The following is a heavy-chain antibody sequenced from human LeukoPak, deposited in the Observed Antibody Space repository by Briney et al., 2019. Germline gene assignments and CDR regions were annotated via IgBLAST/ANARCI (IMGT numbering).Heavy chain of an antibody. D-gene: IGHD4-23*01. V-gene: IGHV3-30*02. CDR3: AKGDDYGANTRLPKYNWFDP. CDR2: IRYDGSNK. CDR1: GFTFSAYG. Sequence: GGSLRLSCAASGFTFSAYGMHWVRQAPGKGLEWVAFIRYDGSNKYYADSLKGRFTISRDNSKNTLYLQMNSLTAEDTAVYYCAKGDDYGANTRLPKYNWFDPWGQGTLVTVSS. J-gene: IGHJ5*02.